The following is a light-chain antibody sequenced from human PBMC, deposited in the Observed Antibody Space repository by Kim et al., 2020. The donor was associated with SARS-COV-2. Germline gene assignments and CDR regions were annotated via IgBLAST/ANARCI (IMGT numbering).Light chain of an antibody. V-gene: IGKV1-33*01. CDR1: INIF. Sequence: INIFLNWFQQKPREAPKLLISDASSLETGLPSRFSGSGSGTHFTFTISSLQPGDVATYYCQQFDTVPLTFGGGTKVDIK. CDR3: QQFDTVPLT. CDR2: DAS. J-gene: IGKJ4*01.